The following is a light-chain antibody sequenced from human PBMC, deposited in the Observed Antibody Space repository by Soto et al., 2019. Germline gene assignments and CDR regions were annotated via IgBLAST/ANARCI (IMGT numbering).Light chain of an antibody. V-gene: IGKV3-20*01. CDR1: QSVSSSY. CDR2: GAS. CDR3: QQYGRSPLT. J-gene: IGKJ4*01. Sequence: EIVLTQSPGTLSLSPGERATLSCRASQSVSSSYLAWYQQKPGQAPRLLISGASSRATGIPDRLSGSGSGTDFTLNISRLEPEDFAVYYCQQYGRSPLTFGGGTKVEIK.